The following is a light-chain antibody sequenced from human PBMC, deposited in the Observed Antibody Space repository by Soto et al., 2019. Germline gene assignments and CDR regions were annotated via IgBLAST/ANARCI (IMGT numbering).Light chain of an antibody. CDR1: QSISSW. Sequence: DIQMTQSPSTLSASVGDRVTITCRASQSISSWLAWYQQKPGKAPKLLIYDASSLESGVPSRFSGSGSGTEITLTISSLQPDDFATYYCQQYNSYSRPFGQGTKL. V-gene: IGKV1-5*01. J-gene: IGKJ1*01. CDR3: QQYNSYSRP. CDR2: DAS.